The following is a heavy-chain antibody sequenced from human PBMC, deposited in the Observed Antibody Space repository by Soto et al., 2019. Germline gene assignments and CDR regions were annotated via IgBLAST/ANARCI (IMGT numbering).Heavy chain of an antibody. CDR1: GGSISSSSYY. D-gene: IGHD6-19*01. V-gene: IGHV4-39*01. J-gene: IGHJ6*03. CDR3: ASIAVAGTDYYYYYMDV. Sequence: SETLSLTCTVSGGSISSSSYYWGWIRQPPGKGLEWIGSIYYSGSTYYNPSLKSRVTISVDTSKNQFSLKLSSVTAADTAVYYCASIAVAGTDYYYYYMDVWGKGTTVTVSS. CDR2: IYYSGST.